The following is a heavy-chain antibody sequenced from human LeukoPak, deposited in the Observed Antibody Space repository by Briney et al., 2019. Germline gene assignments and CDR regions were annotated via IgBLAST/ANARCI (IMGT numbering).Heavy chain of an antibody. CDR3: ARDYSSGWYGSIFDY. D-gene: IGHD6-19*01. CDR2: INPSGGST. V-gene: IGHV1-46*01. J-gene: IGHJ4*02. Sequence: GASVKVSCKASGYTFTSYYMHWVRQAPGQGLEWMGIINPSGGSTSYAQKFQGRVTMTRDTSTSTVYMELSSLRSEDTAVYCCARDYSSGWYGSIFDYWGQGTLVTVSS. CDR1: GYTFTSYY.